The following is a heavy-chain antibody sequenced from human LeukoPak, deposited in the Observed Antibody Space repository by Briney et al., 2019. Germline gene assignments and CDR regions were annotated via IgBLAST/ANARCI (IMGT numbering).Heavy chain of an antibody. CDR3: AKKLPGVGAAGGASAGFDS. CDR1: GFTFSSYA. V-gene: IGHV3-23*01. J-gene: IGHJ4*02. Sequence: GGSLRLSCAASGFTFSSYAMTWVRQAPGKGLEWVSGISNSGDRTYDADSVKGQFTITRDNSKNTLYLQMNSLRAEDTAVYYCAKKLPGVGAAGGASAGFDSWGQGTLVTVSS. CDR2: ISNSGDRT. D-gene: IGHD3-16*01.